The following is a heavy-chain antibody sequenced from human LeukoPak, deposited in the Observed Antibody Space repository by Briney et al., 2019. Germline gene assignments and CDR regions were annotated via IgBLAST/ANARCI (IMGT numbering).Heavy chain of an antibody. J-gene: IGHJ3*02. CDR2: INHSGST. CDR1: GGSFSGHY. V-gene: IGHV4-34*01. Sequence: PSETLSLTCAVSGGSFSGHYWNWIRQPPGKGLEWIGEINHSGSTNYNPSLKSRVTISVDTSKNQFSLKLSSVTAADTAVYYCASDDALETWGQGTRVTVSS. CDR3: ASDDALET.